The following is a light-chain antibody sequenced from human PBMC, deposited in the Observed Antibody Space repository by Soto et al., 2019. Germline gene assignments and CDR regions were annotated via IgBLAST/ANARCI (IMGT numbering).Light chain of an antibody. J-gene: IGKJ1*01. Sequence: DIQMTQSPSTLSASVGDRVTITCRASQSISSWLAWYQQKPVKAPKLLIYKASTLESGVPSRFSGSESGTEFTLTISSLQPDDFATYYCQQYHSYWTFGQGTKVDI. CDR1: QSISSW. V-gene: IGKV1-5*03. CDR2: KAS. CDR3: QQYHSYWT.